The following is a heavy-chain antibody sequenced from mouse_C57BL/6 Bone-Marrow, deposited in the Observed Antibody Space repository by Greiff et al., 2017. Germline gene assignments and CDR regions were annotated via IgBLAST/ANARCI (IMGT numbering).Heavy chain of an antibody. Sequence: EVQLQESGAELVRPGASVKLSCTASGFNIKDDYMHWVKQRPEQGLEWIGWIDPENGDTEYASKFQGKATITADTSSNTAYLQLSSLTSEDTAVYYCTTFIYDGYYWFAYWGQGTLVTGSA. CDR1: GFNIKDDY. D-gene: IGHD2-3*01. CDR2: IDPENGDT. V-gene: IGHV14-4*01. CDR3: TTFIYDGYYWFAY. J-gene: IGHJ3*01.